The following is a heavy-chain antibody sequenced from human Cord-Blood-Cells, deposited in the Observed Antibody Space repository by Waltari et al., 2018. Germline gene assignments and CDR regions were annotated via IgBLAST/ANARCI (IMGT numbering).Heavy chain of an antibody. CDR2: IIPILGIA. V-gene: IGHV1-69*09. CDR3: ARVSGGGWFDP. CDR1: GGTFSSYP. D-gene: IGHD2-15*01. Sequence: QVQLVQSGAEVKKPGSSVKVSCKASGGTFSSYPISWVRQAPGQGLEWMGRIIPILGIANYAQKFQGRVTITADKSTSTAYMELSSLRSEDTAVYYCARVSGGGWFDPWGQGTLVTVSS. J-gene: IGHJ5*02.